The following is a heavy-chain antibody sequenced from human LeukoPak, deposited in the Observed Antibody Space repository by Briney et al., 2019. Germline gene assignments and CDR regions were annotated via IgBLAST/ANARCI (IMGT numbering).Heavy chain of an antibody. D-gene: IGHD3-10*01. CDR3: ARDTYGSDY. V-gene: IGHV1-46*01. CDR2: ITPSDGST. CDR1: GYTFSDHH. Sequence: ASVKVSCKASGYTFSDHHMHWVRQAPGQGLEWMGKITPSDGSTTYAQKFQDRVTMTRDTSTSTVYMELNSLSSEDTAVYYCARDTYGSDYWGQGTLATVSS. J-gene: IGHJ4*02.